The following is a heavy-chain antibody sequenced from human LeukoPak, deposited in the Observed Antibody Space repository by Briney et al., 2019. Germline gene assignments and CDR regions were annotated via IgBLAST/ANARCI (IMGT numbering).Heavy chain of an antibody. D-gene: IGHD3-22*01. CDR1: GYTFTGYY. CDR3: ARAPENYYDSSGYFFSARRTGYFQH. V-gene: IGHV1-2*02. CDR2: INPNSGGT. J-gene: IGHJ1*01. Sequence: ASVKVSCKASGYTFTGYYMHWVRQAPGQGLEWMAWINPNSGGTNYAQKFQGRVTMTRDTSISTAYMELSRLRSDDTAVYYCARAPENYYDSSGYFFSARRTGYFQHWGQGTLVTVSS.